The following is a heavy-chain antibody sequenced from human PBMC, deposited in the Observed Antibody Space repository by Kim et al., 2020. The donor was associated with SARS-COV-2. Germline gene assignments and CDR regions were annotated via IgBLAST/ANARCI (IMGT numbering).Heavy chain of an antibody. CDR1: GFTFSSYG. CDR2: IWYDGSNK. D-gene: IGHD3-22*01. V-gene: IGHV3-33*01. Sequence: GGSLRLSCAASGFTFSSYGMHWVRQAPGKGLEWVAVIWYDGSNKYYADSVKGRFTISRDNSKNTLYLQMNSLRAEDTAVYYCARGPGSSGYYLGSYWGQGTLVTVSS. J-gene: IGHJ4*02. CDR3: ARGPGSSGYYLGSY.